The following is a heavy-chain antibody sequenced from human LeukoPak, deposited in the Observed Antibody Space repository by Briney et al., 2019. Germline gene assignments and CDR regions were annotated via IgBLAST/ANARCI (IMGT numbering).Heavy chain of an antibody. D-gene: IGHD6-6*01. V-gene: IGHV3-48*03. J-gene: IGHJ4*02. CDR2: ISSSGSTI. CDR1: GFTFSSYE. CDR3: ASGFSSYFDY. Sequence: GGSLRLSCAASGFTFSSYEMNWVRHAPGKGLEWVSYISSSGSTIYYADSVKGRFTISRDNAKNSLYLQMNSLRAEDTAVYYCASGFSSYFDYWGQGTLVTVSS.